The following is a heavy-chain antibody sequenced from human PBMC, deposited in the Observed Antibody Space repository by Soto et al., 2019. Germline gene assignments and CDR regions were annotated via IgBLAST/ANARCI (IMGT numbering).Heavy chain of an antibody. D-gene: IGHD1-26*01. Sequence: LRLSCAASGFIFENFGMSWVRQAPGKGLEWISSISGSGFKKYYADSVKGRFTISRDNSKSTVYLELNNLSAEDTAVYHCAKNQGVELVPLATVDWFDPWGQGSVVTVSS. J-gene: IGHJ5*02. CDR1: GFIFENFG. CDR3: AKNQGVELVPLATVDWFDP. CDR2: ISGSGFKK. V-gene: IGHV3-23*01.